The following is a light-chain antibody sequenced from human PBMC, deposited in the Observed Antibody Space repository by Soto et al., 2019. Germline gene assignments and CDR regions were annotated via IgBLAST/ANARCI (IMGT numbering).Light chain of an antibody. V-gene: IGKV3-15*01. CDR1: QSLSSH. J-gene: IGKJ5*01. Sequence: IVMTQSPATLSMAPGERATLSCRASQSLSSHLAWYQQKPGQAPRLLIYGASTRATGVPARFSGSESETEFTLTISSLQSEDFAVYSCQQYDKWPITFGQGTRLEIK. CDR3: QQYDKWPIT. CDR2: GAS.